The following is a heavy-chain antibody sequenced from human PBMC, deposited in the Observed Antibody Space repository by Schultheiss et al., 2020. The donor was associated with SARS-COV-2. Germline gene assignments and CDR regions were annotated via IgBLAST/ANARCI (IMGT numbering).Heavy chain of an antibody. Sequence: RVSVIYRCGRTYYADSVKGRFSIPRDKSKNTVYVQINSLRAEDTAVYYCVKDRDSSGYAFDYWGQGTLVTVSS. V-gene: IGHV3-66*03. D-gene: IGHD5-12*01. J-gene: IGHJ4*02. CDR3: VKDRDSSGYAFDY. CDR2: IYRCGRT.